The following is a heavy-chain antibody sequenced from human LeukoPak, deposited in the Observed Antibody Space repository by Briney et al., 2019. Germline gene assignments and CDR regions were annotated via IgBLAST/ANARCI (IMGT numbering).Heavy chain of an antibody. CDR3: IVVVEPPDSDGFDV. CDR2: INADGSTT. J-gene: IGHJ3*01. CDR1: GFTFGNSW. Sequence: GGSLRLSCAASGFTFGNSWVHWVRQAPGKGLVWVSLINADGSTTSYADSVKGRFTISRDNARSTLSLEMNSLTIEDTAVYYCIVVVEPPDSDGFDVWGQGTMITVSS. V-gene: IGHV3-74*01. D-gene: IGHD1-14*01.